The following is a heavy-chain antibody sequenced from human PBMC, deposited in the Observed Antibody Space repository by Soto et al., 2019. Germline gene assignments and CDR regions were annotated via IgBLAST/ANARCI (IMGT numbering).Heavy chain of an antibody. CDR3: ARGRGYCGGTNCYLDY. J-gene: IGHJ4*02. D-gene: IGHD2-21*01. CDR1: GFSFSSHS. V-gene: IGHV3-48*02. CDR2: ISSSGSTI. Sequence: EVQLVESGGGLVQPGGSLRLSCAASGFSFSSHSMKWVRQAPGKGLEWVSYISSSGSTIYYADSVKGRFTISSDNAKNSLYLQINSLRDEDTAVYYCARGRGYCGGTNCYLDYWVQGTLVTVSS.